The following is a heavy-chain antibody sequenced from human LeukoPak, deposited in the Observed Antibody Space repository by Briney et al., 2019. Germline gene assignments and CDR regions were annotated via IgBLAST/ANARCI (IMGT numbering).Heavy chain of an antibody. CDR1: GLTISDSW. CDR3: AKNWVYYYDSSGYYIDY. J-gene: IGHJ4*02. CDR2: LASDESNK. D-gene: IGHD3-22*01. V-gene: IGHV3-74*01. Sequence: QPGGSLRLSCAASGLTISDSWIHWVRHAPGKGLMWVSRLASDESNKIYADSVKGRFTISRDNAKNTLYLQMNSLRAEGTAVYYCAKNWVYYYDSSGYYIDYWGQGTLVTVSS.